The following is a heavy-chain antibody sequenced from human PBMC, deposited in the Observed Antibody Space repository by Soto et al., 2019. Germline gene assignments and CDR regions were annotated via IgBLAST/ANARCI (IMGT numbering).Heavy chain of an antibody. CDR3: ARSPPGGYHYYYGMDV. V-gene: IGHV3-13*04. CDR2: IGTAGDT. Sequence: PGGSLRLSCAASGFTFSSYNMNWVRQAPGKGLEWVSAIGTAGDTYYPGSVKGRFTISRENAKNSLYLQMNSLRAGDTAVYYCARSPPGGYHYYYGMDVWGQGTAVTVSS. CDR1: GFTFSSYN. J-gene: IGHJ6*02. D-gene: IGHD3-22*01.